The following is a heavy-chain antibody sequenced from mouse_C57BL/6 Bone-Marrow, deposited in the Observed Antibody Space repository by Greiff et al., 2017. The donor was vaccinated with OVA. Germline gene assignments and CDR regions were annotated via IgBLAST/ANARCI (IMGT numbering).Heavy chain of an antibody. CDR2: INPSTGGT. V-gene: IGHV1-42*01. CDR3: ARWGGFYDGDYDWDFDV. J-gene: IGHJ1*03. Sequence: VQLQQSGPELVKPGASVKISCKASGYSFTGYYMNWVKQSPEKSLEWIGEINPSTGGTTYNQKFKAKATLTVDKSSSTAYMQLKSLTSEDSAVYYCARWGGFYDGDYDWDFDVWGRGTTVTVSS. D-gene: IGHD2-3*01. CDR1: GYSFTGYY.